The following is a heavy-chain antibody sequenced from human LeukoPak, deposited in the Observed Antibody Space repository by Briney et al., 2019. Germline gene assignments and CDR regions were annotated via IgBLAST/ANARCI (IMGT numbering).Heavy chain of an antibody. V-gene: IGHV1-46*01. CDR2: INPSGGST. CDR1: GYTFTSYY. J-gene: IGHJ4*02. Sequence: GASVKVSCKASGYTFTSYYMHWVRQAPGQRLEWMGIINPSGGSTSYAQKFQGRVTMTRDMSTSTVYMELSSLRSEDTAVYHCASAWSGGHNYFGGYWGQGTLVTVSS. D-gene: IGHD5-24*01. CDR3: ASAWSGGHNYFGGY.